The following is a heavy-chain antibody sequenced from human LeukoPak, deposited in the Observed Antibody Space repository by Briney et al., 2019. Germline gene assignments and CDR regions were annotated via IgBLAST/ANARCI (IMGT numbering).Heavy chain of an antibody. Sequence: TSETLSLTCAVYGGSFSGYYWSWIRQPPGKGLEWIGEINHSGSTNYNPSLKSRVTISVDTSKNQFSLKLSSVTAADTAVYYCEVDYYYYGMDVWGQGTTVTVSS. CDR2: INHSGST. V-gene: IGHV4-34*01. CDR1: GGSFSGYY. CDR3: EVDYYYYGMDV. J-gene: IGHJ6*02.